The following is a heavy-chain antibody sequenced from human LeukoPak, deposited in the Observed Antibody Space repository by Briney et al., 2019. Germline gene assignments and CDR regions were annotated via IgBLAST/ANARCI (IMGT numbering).Heavy chain of an antibody. D-gene: IGHD2-21*01. CDR1: GLTFSTYG. CDR3: ASMGIGDSDY. Sequence: GGSLRLPCAASGLTFSTYGMHWVRQAPGKGLGWVAFIRDDGSNEYYADSVKGRFTISRDNSKNTLYLQMNNLRPEDTAVYYCASMGIGDSDYWGQGTLVTVSS. CDR2: IRDDGSNE. J-gene: IGHJ4*02. V-gene: IGHV3-30*02.